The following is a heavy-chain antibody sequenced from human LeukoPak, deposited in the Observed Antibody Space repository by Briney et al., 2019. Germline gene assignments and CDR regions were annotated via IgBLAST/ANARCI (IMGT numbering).Heavy chain of an antibody. D-gene: IGHD5-12*01. J-gene: IGHJ4*02. CDR3: ASFPAGVEMATIAFDY. Sequence: SETLSLTCAVYGGSFSGYYWSWIRQPPGKGLEWIGEINHSGSTNYNPSLKSRVTISVDTPKNQFSLKLSSVTAADTAVYYCASFPAGVEMATIAFDYWGQGTLVTVSS. CDR1: GGSFSGYY. CDR2: INHSGST. V-gene: IGHV4-34*01.